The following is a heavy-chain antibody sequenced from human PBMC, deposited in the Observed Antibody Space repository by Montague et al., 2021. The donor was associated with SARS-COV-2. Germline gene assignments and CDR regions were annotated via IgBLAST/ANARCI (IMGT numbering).Heavy chain of an antibody. CDR1: SGSFSDYY. V-gene: IGHV4-34*01. D-gene: IGHD3-3*01. CDR3: ARGQVTIFGMLIFIPAAGHLDG. J-gene: IGHJ3*01. Sequence: SETLSLTCAVYSGSFSDYYWTWIRQPPGKGLEWISEINHTGSATYNQSLKSRVTLSVDTSKNQFSLKLQSVTAADTAVYYCARGQVTIFGMLIFIPAAGHLDGWGQGTSVTVSS. CDR2: INHTGSA.